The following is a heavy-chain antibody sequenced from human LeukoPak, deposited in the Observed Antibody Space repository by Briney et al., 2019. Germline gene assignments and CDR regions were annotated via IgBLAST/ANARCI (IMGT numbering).Heavy chain of an antibody. CDR3: ARDFNMMGSPGAFDI. J-gene: IGHJ3*02. Sequence: PGGSLRLSCAASGFTLRSYAMSWVRQAPGKGLEWVSTISGSGGSTYYADSVKGRFTISRDNAKNSLYLQMNSLRAEDTAVYYCARDFNMMGSPGAFDIWGQGTMVTVSS. CDR2: ISGSGGST. V-gene: IGHV3-23*01. CDR1: GFTLRSYA. D-gene: IGHD3-22*01.